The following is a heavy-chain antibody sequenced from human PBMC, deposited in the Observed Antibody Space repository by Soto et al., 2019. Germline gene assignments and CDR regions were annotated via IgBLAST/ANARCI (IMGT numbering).Heavy chain of an antibody. CDR1: GGTFSSYA. Sequence: QVQLVQSGAEVKKPGSSVKVSCKASGGTFSSYAISWVRQAPGQGLEWMGGIIPIFGTENYAQKFQGRVTITAVESTSTAYMELSSLRSEDTAVYYCARRRFGELYYYYGMDVWGQGTTVTVSS. D-gene: IGHD3-10*01. CDR3: ARRRFGELYYYYGMDV. CDR2: IIPIFGTE. J-gene: IGHJ6*02. V-gene: IGHV1-69*01.